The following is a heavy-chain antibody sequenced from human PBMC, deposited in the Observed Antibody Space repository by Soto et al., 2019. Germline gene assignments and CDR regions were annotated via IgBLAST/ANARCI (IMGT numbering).Heavy chain of an antibody. Sequence: TLSLTCTVSGGSISSYYWSWIRQPPGKGLEWIGYIYYSGSTNYNPSLKSRVTISVDTSKNQFSLKLSSVTAADTAVYYCARRYDFWSGYLYYYYMDVWGKGTTVTVSS. CDR3: ARRYDFWSGYLYYYYMDV. J-gene: IGHJ6*03. CDR1: GGSISSYY. D-gene: IGHD3-3*01. V-gene: IGHV4-59*08. CDR2: IYYSGST.